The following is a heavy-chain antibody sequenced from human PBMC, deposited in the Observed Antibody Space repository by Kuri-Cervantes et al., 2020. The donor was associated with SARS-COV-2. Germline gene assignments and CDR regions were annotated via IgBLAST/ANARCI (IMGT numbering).Heavy chain of an antibody. Sequence: GESLKISCAASGFTFSSYGMHWVRQAPGKGLEWVSAISGNGGSTYYADSVKGRFTISRDNSKNTLYLQMNSLRADDTAVYYCAKSLAYCGRGCYWAFDYWGQGALVTVSS. D-gene: IGHD2-21*02. CDR1: GFTFSSYG. CDR3: AKSLAYCGRGCYWAFDY. J-gene: IGHJ4*02. V-gene: IGHV3-23*01. CDR2: ISGNGGST.